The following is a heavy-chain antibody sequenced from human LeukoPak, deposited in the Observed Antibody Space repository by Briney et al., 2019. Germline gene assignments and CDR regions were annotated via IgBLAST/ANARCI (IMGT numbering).Heavy chain of an antibody. J-gene: IGHJ4*02. Sequence: SETLSLTCGVYGGSLNNYYWSWIRRPPGKGMEWIGEIDHRGSTNYNPSLKSRVTISLDTSKNQFSLKLNSLTAADTAVYYCARGWGEPLWGQETLVTVSS. CDR1: GGSLNNYY. V-gene: IGHV4-34*01. CDR3: ARGWGEPL. D-gene: IGHD3-10*01. CDR2: IDHRGST.